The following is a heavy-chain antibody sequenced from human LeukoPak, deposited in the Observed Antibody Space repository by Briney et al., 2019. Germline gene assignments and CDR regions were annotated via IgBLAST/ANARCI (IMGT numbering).Heavy chain of an antibody. D-gene: IGHD5-18*01. CDR1: GGFFSGYY. J-gene: IGHJ6*03. Sequence: KPSETLSLTCAVYGGFFSGYYWRWIRQPPGKGLEWIGESNHSGSTNYNPSLKSRVTISVDTSKNQFSLKLSSVTAADTAVYYCARTTEGGYTYGYFYYYYMDVWGKGTTVTISS. V-gene: IGHV4-34*01. CDR2: SNHSGST. CDR3: ARTTEGGYTYGYFYYYYMDV.